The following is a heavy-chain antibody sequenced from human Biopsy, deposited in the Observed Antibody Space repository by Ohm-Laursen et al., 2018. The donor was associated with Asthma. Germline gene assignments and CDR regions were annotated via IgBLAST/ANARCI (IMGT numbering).Heavy chain of an antibody. J-gene: IGHJ4*02. D-gene: IGHD3-22*01. V-gene: IGHV3-53*01. Sequence: GSLRLSCAASGFAVSRDYMFWVRQAPGKGLEWVSVIYSGGTSHTADSVRGLFTISRDYSKNTLYLQMHSLRAEDTAVYYCARGDSSNWSHYYFDYWGQGTLVTVSS. CDR3: ARGDSSNWSHYYFDY. CDR1: GFAVSRDY. CDR2: IYSGGTS.